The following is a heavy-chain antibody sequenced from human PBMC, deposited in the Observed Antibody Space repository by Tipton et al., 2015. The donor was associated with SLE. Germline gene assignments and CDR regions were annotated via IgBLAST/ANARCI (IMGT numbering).Heavy chain of an antibody. CDR1: GGSISSYY. D-gene: IGHD2-15*01. J-gene: IGHJ4*02. CDR2: IYTSGST. Sequence: TLSLTCTVSGGSISSYYWSWIRQPPGKGLEWIGYIYTSGSTNYNPSLKSRVTISVDTSKNQFSLKLSSVTAAGTAVYYCATPAHIAVRYWGQGTLVTVSS. V-gene: IGHV4-4*08. CDR3: ATPAHIAVRY.